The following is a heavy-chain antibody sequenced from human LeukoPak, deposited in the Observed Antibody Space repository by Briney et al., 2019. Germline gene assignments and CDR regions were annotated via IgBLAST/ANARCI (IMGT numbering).Heavy chain of an antibody. J-gene: IGHJ4*02. D-gene: IGHD6-13*01. CDR3: AKDRSSSWTLDY. CDR2: ISHDASNK. V-gene: IGHV3-30*18. Sequence: RGGSLRLSCAASGFSFSSNGMHWVRQAPGKGLEWVAVISHDASNKYYADSVKARFTLSRDNSKSTLYLQMNSLRAEDTAVYYCAKDRSSSWTLDYWGQGTLVTVSS. CDR1: GFSFSSNG.